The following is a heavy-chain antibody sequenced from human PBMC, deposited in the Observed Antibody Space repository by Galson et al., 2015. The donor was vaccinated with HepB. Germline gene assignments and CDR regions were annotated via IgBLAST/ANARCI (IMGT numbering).Heavy chain of an antibody. CDR1: GEPFSGYY. CDR3: ARNGFDY. V-gene: IGHV4-34*01. D-gene: IGHD2-8*01. CDR2: INDSGST. J-gene: IGHJ4*02. Sequence: LSLTCAVHGEPFSGYYWSWIRQPPGKGLEWIGEINDSGSTNYNPSLKSRVTMSVDTSKNQFSLKMRSVTAADTAVYYCARNGFDYWGRGTLVTVSS.